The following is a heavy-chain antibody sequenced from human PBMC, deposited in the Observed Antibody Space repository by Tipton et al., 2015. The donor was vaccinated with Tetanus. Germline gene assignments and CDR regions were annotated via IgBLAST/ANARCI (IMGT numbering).Heavy chain of an antibody. CDR1: GGAFSSYA. CDR2: IIPIFGTA. D-gene: IGHD3-22*01. J-gene: IGHJ4*02. Sequence: QLVQSGAEVKKPGSSVKVSCKASGGAFSSYAISWVRQAPGQGLEWMGGIIPIFGTANYAQKFQGRVTITAEKSTSTAYMELSSLRSEDTAVYYCARALYDSSGYYPYYFDYWGQGTLVTVSS. V-gene: IGHV1-69*06. CDR3: ARALYDSSGYYPYYFDY.